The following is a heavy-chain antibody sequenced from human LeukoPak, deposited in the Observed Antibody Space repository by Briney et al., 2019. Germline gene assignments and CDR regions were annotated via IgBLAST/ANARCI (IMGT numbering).Heavy chain of an antibody. D-gene: IGHD1-26*01. Sequence: SETLSLTCTVSGGSISSGSYYWSWIRQPAGKGLEWIGRIYTSGSTNYNPSLKSRVTISVDTSKNQFSLKLTSVTVAGTAVYYCARVRELLSWFDPWGQGTLVTVSS. CDR1: GGSISSGSYY. V-gene: IGHV4-61*02. CDR3: ARVRELLSWFDP. J-gene: IGHJ5*02. CDR2: IYTSGST.